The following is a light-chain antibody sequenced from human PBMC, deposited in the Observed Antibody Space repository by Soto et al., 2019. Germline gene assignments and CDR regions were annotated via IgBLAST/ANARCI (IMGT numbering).Light chain of an antibody. CDR2: AAS. CDR3: QQANSFPRT. J-gene: IGKJ4*01. V-gene: IGKV1D-12*01. Sequence: DIQMTQSPSSLSASVGDRVTITCRASQCISSWLAWYQQKPGKAPKLLIYAASSLQSRVPSRFSRSGSGTDCTVPLSSLQPEDFATYYCQQANSFPRTFGGGTKGEIK. CDR1: QCISSW.